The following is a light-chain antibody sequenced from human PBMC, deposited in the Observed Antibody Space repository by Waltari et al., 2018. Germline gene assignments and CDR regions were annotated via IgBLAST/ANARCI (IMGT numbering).Light chain of an antibody. CDR2: LNSDGSH. J-gene: IGLJ3*02. CDR1: SGHSSYA. CDR3: QTWGTGIWV. Sequence: QLVLTQSPSASASLGASVKLTCTLSSGHSSYALAWHQQQPEKGPRYLMKLNSDGSHSTGDGIPDRFSGSSSGAERYLTISSLQSEDEADYYCQTWGTGIWVFGGGTKLTVL. V-gene: IGLV4-69*01.